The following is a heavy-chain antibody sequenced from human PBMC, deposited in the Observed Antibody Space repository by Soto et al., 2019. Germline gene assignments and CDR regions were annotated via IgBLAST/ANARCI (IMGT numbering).Heavy chain of an antibody. CDR1: GYTLTELS. CDR3: ATDLADRVTRYNWFVP. D-gene: IGHD5-18*01. CDR2: FDPEDGET. Sequence: GASVKVSCKVSGYTLTELSMHWVRQAPGKGLEWMGGFDPEDGETIYAQKFQGRVTMTEDTSTDTAYMELSSLRSEDTAVYYCATDLADRVTRYNWFVPWGQGTLVTSPQ. J-gene: IGHJ5*02. V-gene: IGHV1-24*01.